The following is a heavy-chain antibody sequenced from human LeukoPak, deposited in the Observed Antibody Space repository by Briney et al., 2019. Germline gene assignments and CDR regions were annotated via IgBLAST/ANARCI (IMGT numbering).Heavy chain of an antibody. CDR3: TTARGDSSGWYAWFDS. V-gene: IGHV4-39*07. CDR2: VYHSGTT. J-gene: IGHJ5*01. D-gene: IGHD6-19*01. CDR1: GGSISSSSHY. Sequence: SETLSLTCTVSGGSISSSSHYWGCIRQSPGKGLEWIGSVYHSGTTYYSPSLKSRVTISVDTSKNQFSLKLKSVTAADTAVYYCTTARGDSSGWYAWFDSWGQGTLVTVSS.